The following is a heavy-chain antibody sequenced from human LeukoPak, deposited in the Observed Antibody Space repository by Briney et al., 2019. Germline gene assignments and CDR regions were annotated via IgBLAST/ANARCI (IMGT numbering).Heavy chain of an antibody. J-gene: IGHJ6*02. V-gene: IGHV3-74*01. CDR1: GFSFSNAW. Sequence: GGSLRLSCAASGFSFSNAWMSWVRQAPGKGLVWVSLITSDGSSTTYADSVKGRFTISRDNAKNTLYLQMNSLRAEDTAVYYCARRNYFGMDVWGQGTTVTVSS. CDR3: ARRNYFGMDV. D-gene: IGHD1-14*01. CDR2: ITSDGSST.